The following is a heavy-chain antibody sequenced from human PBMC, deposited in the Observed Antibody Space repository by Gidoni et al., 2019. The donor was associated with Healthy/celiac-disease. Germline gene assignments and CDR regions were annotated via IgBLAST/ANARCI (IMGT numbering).Heavy chain of an antibody. CDR3: ARRRGGIAARHFDY. V-gene: IGHV4-34*01. CDR1: GGSFSGYY. Sequence: QVQLQQWGAGLLKPSATLSLTCAVYGGSFSGYYWSWIRQPPGKGLEWIGEINHSGSTNYNPSLKSRVTISVDTSKNQFSLKLSSVTAADTAVYYCARRRGGIAARHFDYWGQGTLVTVSS. CDR2: INHSGST. D-gene: IGHD6-6*01. J-gene: IGHJ4*02.